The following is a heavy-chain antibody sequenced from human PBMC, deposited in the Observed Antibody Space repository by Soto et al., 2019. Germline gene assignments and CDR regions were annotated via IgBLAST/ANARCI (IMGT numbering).Heavy chain of an antibody. CDR3: ASDFGVSVGQQHRVIDY. V-gene: IGHV4-61*01. Sequence: SETLSLTCTVSGGSVSSGSYYWSWIRQPPGKGLEWIGYIYYSGSTNYNPSLKSRVTISVDTSKNQFSLKLSSVTAADTAVYYCASDFGVSVGQQHRVIDYWGQGTLVTVYS. CDR2: IYYSGST. CDR1: GGSVSSGSYY. J-gene: IGHJ4*02. D-gene: IGHD6-13*01.